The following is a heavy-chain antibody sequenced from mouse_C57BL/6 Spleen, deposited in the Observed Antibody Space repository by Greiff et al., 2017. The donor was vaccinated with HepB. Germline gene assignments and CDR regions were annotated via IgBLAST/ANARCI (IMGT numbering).Heavy chain of an antibody. CDR2: INPNNGGT. D-gene: IGHD2-2*01. Sequence: VHVKQSGPELVKPGASVKMSCKASGYTFTDYNMHWVKQSHGKSLEWIGYINPNNGGTSYNQKFKGKATLTVNKSSSTAYMELRSLTSEDSAVYYCASATMVTNWYFDVWGTGTTVTVSS. V-gene: IGHV1-22*01. J-gene: IGHJ1*03. CDR1: GYTFTDYN. CDR3: ASATMVTNWYFDV.